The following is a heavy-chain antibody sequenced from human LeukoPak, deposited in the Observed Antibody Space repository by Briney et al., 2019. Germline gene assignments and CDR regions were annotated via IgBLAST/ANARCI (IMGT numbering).Heavy chain of an antibody. J-gene: IGHJ4*02. Sequence: SGPTLVKPTQTLTLTCSVSGFSLSSSEMGVGWIRQPPGKALEWLAIIYWDDDKYYSTSLKTRLNITKDTPKNQVVLTMTNMDPVDTGTYLCARKRSGYDFWGQGTPVTVSS. CDR1: GFSLSSSEMG. V-gene: IGHV2-5*02. CDR3: ARKRSGYDF. D-gene: IGHD5-12*01. CDR2: IYWDDDK.